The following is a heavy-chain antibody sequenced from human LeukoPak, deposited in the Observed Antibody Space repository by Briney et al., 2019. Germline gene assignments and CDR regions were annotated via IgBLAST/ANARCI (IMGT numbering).Heavy chain of an antibody. J-gene: IGHJ4*02. CDR1: GFTFSDYY. D-gene: IGHD3-3*01. V-gene: IGHV3-11*01. Sequence: GGSLRLSCAASGFTFSDYYMSWIRRAPGKGLEWVSYISSSGSTIYCADSVKGRFTISRENAKNSLYLQMNSLRAEDTAVYYCARGPFWSGYYDDWGQGTLVTVSS. CDR3: ARGPFWSGYYDD. CDR2: ISSSGSTI.